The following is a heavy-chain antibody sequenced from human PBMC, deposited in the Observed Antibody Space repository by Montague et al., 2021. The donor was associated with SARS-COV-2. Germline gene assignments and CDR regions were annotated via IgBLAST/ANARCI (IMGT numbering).Heavy chain of an antibody. CDR2: IYASGGT. J-gene: IGHJ4*02. D-gene: IGHD2-15*01. CDR3: GRGVVAATPVVDY. Sequence: SETLSLTCTVSGDSISSFCWNWIRQPAGTGLEWIGRIYASGGTNYNPSLKSRVTMSVDTSKNQFSLKLNSVTAADTAGYYCGRGVVAATPVVDYWGRGTLVTVSS. CDR1: GDSISSFC. V-gene: IGHV4-4*07.